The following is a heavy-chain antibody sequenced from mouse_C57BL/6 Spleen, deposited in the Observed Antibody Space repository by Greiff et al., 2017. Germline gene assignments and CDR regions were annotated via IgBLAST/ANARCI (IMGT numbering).Heavy chain of an antibody. CDR1: GFNIQDDY. CDR3: TTDDYDVDYAMDY. V-gene: IGHV14-4*01. CDR2: IDPENGDT. J-gene: IGHJ4*01. D-gene: IGHD2-4*01. Sequence: VQLQQSGAELVRPGASVKLSCTASGFNIQDDYMHWVKQRPEQGLEWIGWIDPENGDTAYASKFPGKATITADTSSNTAYLQLSSLTSEDTAVYYCTTDDYDVDYAMDYWGQGTSGTVSS.